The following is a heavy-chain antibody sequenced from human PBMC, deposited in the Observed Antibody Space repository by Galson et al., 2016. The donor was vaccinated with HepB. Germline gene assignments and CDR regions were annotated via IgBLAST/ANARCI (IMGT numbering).Heavy chain of an antibody. CDR2: IKQDGSEK. CDR3: ARDKGTDTADQTADY. J-gene: IGHJ4*02. D-gene: IGHD5-18*01. Sequence: SLRLSCAASGVTFSSYWMSWVRQAPGKGLEWVASIKQDGSEKYSVDSVKGRFTISSDSAKNSLFLQMNSLRAEDAAVYYCARDKGTDTADQTADYWGQGTLVTVSS. V-gene: IGHV3-7*03. CDR1: GVTFSSYW.